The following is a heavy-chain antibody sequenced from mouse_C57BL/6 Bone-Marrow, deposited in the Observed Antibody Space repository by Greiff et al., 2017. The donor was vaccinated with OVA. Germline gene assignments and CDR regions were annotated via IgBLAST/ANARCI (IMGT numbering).Heavy chain of an antibody. CDR2: IDPETGGT. J-gene: IGHJ4*01. CDR1: GYKFTDYE. D-gene: IGHD5-5*01. V-gene: IGHV1-15*01. CDR3: TRKRTTPYYAMDY. Sequence: VQLQQSGAELVRPGASVTLSCKASGYKFTDYEMHWVKQTPVHGLEWIGAIDPETGGTAYNQKFKGKAILTADKSSSTAYMELRSLTSEDSAVYYCTRKRTTPYYAMDYWGQGTSVTVSS.